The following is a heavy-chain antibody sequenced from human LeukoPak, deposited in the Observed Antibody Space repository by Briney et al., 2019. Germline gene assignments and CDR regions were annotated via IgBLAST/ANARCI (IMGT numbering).Heavy chain of an antibody. CDR3: ARDDNYYGSGSYGGYYYGMDV. CDR2: ISYDGSNK. V-gene: IGHV3-30-3*01. J-gene: IGHJ6*02. Sequence: PGVSLRLSCAASGFTFSSYAMHWVRQAPGKGLEWVAFISYDGSNKYHADSVKGRFTISRDNSKNTLYLQMNSLRAEDTAVYYCARDDNYYGSGSYGGYYYGMDVWGQGTTVTVSS. D-gene: IGHD3-10*01. CDR1: GFTFSSYA.